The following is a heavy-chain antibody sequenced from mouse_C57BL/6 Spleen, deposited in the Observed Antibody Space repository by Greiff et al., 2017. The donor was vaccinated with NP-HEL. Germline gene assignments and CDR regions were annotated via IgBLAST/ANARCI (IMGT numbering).Heavy chain of an antibody. CDR3: TREIITTVVAPNDY. J-gene: IGHJ2*01. CDR2: IDPETGGT. V-gene: IGHV1-15*01. D-gene: IGHD1-1*01. CDR1: GYTFTDYE. Sequence: VQLQQSGAELVRPGASVTLSCKASGYTFTDYEMHWVKQTPVHGLEWIGAIDPETGGTAYNQKFKGKAILTADKSSSTAYMELRSLTSEDSAVYYCTREIITTVVAPNDYWGQGTTLTVSS.